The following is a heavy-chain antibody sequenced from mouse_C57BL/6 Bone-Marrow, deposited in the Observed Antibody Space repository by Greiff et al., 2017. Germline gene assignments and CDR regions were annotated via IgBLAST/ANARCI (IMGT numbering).Heavy chain of an antibody. D-gene: IGHD2-4*01. Sequence: VQLQQSGAELARPGASVKLSCKASGYTFTSYGISWVKQRTGQGLEWIGEIYPRSGNTYYNEKFKGKATLTADKSSSTAYMELRSLTSEDSAVYFCARLRLRRSWYFDVLGTGTTVTVSS. CDR1: GYTFTSYG. CDR2: IYPRSGNT. V-gene: IGHV1-81*01. J-gene: IGHJ1*03. CDR3: ARLRLRRSWYFDV.